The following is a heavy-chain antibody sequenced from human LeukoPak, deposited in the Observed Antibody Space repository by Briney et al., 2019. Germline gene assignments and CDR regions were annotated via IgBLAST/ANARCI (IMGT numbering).Heavy chain of an antibody. Sequence: GGSLRLSCAASGFTFSSYSMSWVRQAPGKGLEWVSSISSSSSYIYYADSVKGRFTISRDNAKNSLYLQMNSLRAEDTAVYYCARAGTMVSGFLGYWGQGTLVTVSS. CDR2: ISSSSSYI. CDR3: ARAGTMVSGFLGY. D-gene: IGHD3-10*01. J-gene: IGHJ4*02. CDR1: GFTFSSYS. V-gene: IGHV3-21*01.